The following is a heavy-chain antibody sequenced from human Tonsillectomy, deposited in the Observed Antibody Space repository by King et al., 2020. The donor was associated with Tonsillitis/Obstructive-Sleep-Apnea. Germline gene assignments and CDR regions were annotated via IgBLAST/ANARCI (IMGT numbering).Heavy chain of an antibody. CDR3: ARDKGSGGSYLVDYYYGMDV. D-gene: IGHD2-15*01. Sequence: VQLVESGGGVVQPGRSLRLSCAASGFTFSSYGMHWVRQAPGKGLEWVAVIWYDGSNKYYADSVKGRFTISRDNSKNTLYLQMNSLRAEDTAVYYCARDKGSGGSYLVDYYYGMDVWGQGTTVTVSS. J-gene: IGHJ6*02. CDR1: GFTFSSYG. CDR2: IWYDGSNK. V-gene: IGHV3-33*01.